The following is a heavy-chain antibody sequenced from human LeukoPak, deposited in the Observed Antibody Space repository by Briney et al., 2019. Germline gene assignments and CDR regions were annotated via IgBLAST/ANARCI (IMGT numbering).Heavy chain of an antibody. Sequence: SETLSLTCTVSGGSISSYYWSWIRQPPGKGLEWVGYIYYSGSTNYNPSLKSRVTISVDTSKNQFSLKLSSVTAAATAAYYCARDRTTPTVTTHFGLWGQGSLVVVSS. CDR1: GGSISSYY. D-gene: IGHD4-17*01. V-gene: IGHV4-59*12. CDR3: ARDRTTPTVTTHFGL. J-gene: IGHJ4*02. CDR2: IYYSGST.